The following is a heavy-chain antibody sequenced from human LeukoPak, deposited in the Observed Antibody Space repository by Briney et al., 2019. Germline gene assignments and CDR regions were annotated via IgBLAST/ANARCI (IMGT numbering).Heavy chain of an antibody. CDR1: GGTFSSYA. Sequence: SVKVSCKASGGTFSSYAISWVRQAPGQGLEWMGGIIPIFGTANYAQKFQGRVTITTDESTSTAYMELSSMRSEDTAVYYCATPYYYDSSGYYYFDYWGQGTLVTVSS. J-gene: IGHJ4*02. V-gene: IGHV1-69*05. CDR2: IIPIFGTA. D-gene: IGHD3-22*01. CDR3: ATPYYYDSSGYYYFDY.